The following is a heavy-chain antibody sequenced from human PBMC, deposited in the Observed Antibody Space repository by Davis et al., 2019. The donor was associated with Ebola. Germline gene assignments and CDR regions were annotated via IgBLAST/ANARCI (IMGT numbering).Heavy chain of an antibody. V-gene: IGHV5-51*01. CDR2: IYPGDSDT. Sequence: GESLKISCKGFGYSFTSYWIGWVRQMPGKGLEWMGIIYPGDSDTRYSPSFLGQVTISADKSINTAYLQWSSLKASDTAMYFCARPYNSGFDYWGQGALVTVSS. D-gene: IGHD5-24*01. CDR3: ARPYNSGFDY. J-gene: IGHJ4*02. CDR1: GYSFTSYW.